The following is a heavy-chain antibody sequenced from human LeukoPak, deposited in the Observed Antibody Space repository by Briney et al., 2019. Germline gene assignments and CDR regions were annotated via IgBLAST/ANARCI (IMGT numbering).Heavy chain of an antibody. V-gene: IGHV3-21*01. D-gene: IGHD3-10*01. CDR1: GFTFSSYS. CDR3: ARTQVGFGELLSYMDV. J-gene: IGHJ6*03. CDR2: ISSSSSYI. Sequence: PGGYLRLSCAASGFTFSSYSMNWVRQAPGTGLEWVSSISSSSSYIYYADSVKGRFTISRDNAKNSLYLQMNSLRAEDTAVYYCARTQVGFGELLSYMDVWGKGTTVTISS.